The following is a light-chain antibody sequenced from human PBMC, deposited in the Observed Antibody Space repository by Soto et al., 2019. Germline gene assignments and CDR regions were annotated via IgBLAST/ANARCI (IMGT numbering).Light chain of an antibody. V-gene: IGLV2-14*01. CDR3: SSYPSSSTLLNV. Sequence: QSALTQPASVSGSPGQSITISCTGTSSDVGGYNYVSWYQQHPGKAPKLMIYDVSNRPSGVSNRFSGSKSGNTASLTISGLQAEDEADYYCSSYPSSSTLLNVFGTGTKVTAL. J-gene: IGLJ1*01. CDR1: SSDVGGYNY. CDR2: DVS.